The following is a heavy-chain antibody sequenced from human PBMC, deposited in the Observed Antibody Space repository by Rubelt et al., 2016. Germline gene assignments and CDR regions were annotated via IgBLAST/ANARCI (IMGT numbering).Heavy chain of an antibody. Sequence: QLQLQESGPGLVKPSETLSLTCTVSGGSIITDNYYWGWIRPAPGKGLEWIANIYYSGSTYYNPSLKGRVTISVDTSKNQFSPRLTSVTAADTAVYYCARLVVIDTRWFDPWGQGTLVSVPS. V-gene: IGHV4-39*01. CDR2: IYYSGST. D-gene: IGHD2-15*01. CDR1: GGSIITDNYY. J-gene: IGHJ5*02. CDR3: ARLVVIDTRWFDP.